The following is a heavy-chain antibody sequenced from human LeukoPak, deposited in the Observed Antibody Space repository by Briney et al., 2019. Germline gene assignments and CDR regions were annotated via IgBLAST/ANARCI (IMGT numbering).Heavy chain of an antibody. J-gene: IGHJ2*01. D-gene: IGHD6-13*01. CDR1: GFTFSSYG. CDR3: ARGVDLYSSSWYDL. CDR2: IRYDGSNK. Sequence: PGGSLRLSCAASGFTFSSYGMHWVRQAPGKGLEWVAFIRYDGSNKYYADSVKGRFTISRDNSKNTLYLQMNSLRAEDTAVYYCARGVDLYSSSWYDLWGRGTLVTVSS. V-gene: IGHV3-30*02.